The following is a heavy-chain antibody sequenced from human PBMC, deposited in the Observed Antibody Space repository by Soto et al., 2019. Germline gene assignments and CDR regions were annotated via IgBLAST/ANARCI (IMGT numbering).Heavy chain of an antibody. D-gene: IGHD1-1*01. J-gene: IGHJ6*02. Sequence: GVPMRICCKGSGYNFISFWIGWVSQIPGKGLEWMGIIYPGDSDTRYSPSCQGQVTISVDKSISTAYLQWSSLKASDTAMYYCARARWTSLYGMAFWGQGTTVTVSS. CDR1: GYNFISFW. CDR3: ARARWTSLYGMAF. V-gene: IGHV5-51*01. CDR2: IYPGDSDT.